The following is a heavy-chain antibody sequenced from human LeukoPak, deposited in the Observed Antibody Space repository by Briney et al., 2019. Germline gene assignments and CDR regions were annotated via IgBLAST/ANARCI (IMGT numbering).Heavy chain of an antibody. Sequence: GASVKVSCKASGYTFTGYYMFWVRQAPGQELEWMGWINPNTGATKYGQNFQGRVTLTRDTSIRTTFMELSSLRSDDTAVYYCARDERYCNGDNHYPDLGYWGQGTLVTVSS. CDR3: ARDERYCNGDNHYPDLGY. D-gene: IGHD2-15*01. J-gene: IGHJ4*02. CDR2: INPNTGAT. CDR1: GYTFTGYY. V-gene: IGHV1-2*02.